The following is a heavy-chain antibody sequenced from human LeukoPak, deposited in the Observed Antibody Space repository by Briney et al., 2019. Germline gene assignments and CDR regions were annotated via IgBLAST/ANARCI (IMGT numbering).Heavy chain of an antibody. V-gene: IGHV3-53*01. D-gene: IGHD3-22*01. CDR1: GFSVSNNY. J-gene: IGHJ4*02. Sequence: GGSLRLSCAASGFSVSNNYVSWVRQAPGKGLEWVSVLYSGGTTYYADSVKGRFTISRDNSKNTLYLQMNSLRAEDTAVYYCAGRYDSSGYPLHWGQGTLVTVSS. CDR2: LYSGGTT. CDR3: AGRYDSSGYPLH.